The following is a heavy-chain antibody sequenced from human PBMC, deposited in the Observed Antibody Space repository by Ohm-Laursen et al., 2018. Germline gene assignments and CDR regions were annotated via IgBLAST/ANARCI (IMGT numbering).Heavy chain of an antibody. J-gene: IGHJ6*02. Sequence: SSVKVSCKASGGTFSSYAISWVRQAPGQGLEWMGGIIPIFGTANYAQKFQGRVTITADESTSIVYMELSSPRSEDTAVYYCARSSYSSSGMDVWGQGTTVTVSS. CDR2: IIPIFGTA. CDR1: GGTFSSYA. CDR3: ARSSYSSSGMDV. V-gene: IGHV1-69*01. D-gene: IGHD6-6*01.